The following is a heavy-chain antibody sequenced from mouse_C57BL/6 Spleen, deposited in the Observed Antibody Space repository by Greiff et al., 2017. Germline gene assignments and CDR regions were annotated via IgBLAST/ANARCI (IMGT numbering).Heavy chain of an antibody. J-gene: IGHJ3*01. V-gene: IGHV1-66*01. CDR2: IYPGRGNT. CDR1: GYSFTSYY. CDR3: ARGDDGSSGWLAY. Sequence: VQLQQSGPELVKPGASVKISCKASGYSFTSYYIHWVKQRPGQGLEWIGWIYPGRGNTKYNEKFKGKATLTADTSSSTAYMQLSSLTSEDSAVYYCARGDDGSSGWLAYWGQGTLVTVSA. D-gene: IGHD1-1*01.